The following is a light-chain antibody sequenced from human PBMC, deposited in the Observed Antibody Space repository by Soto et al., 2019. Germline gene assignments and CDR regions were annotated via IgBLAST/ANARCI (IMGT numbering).Light chain of an antibody. CDR3: SSYTSSSTAV. Sequence: QSVLTQPASVSGSPGQSITISCTGTSSDVGGYKYVSWYQQHPGKAPKLMIYDVSNRPSGVSNRFSGSKSGNTASLTISGLQAEDEADYYCSSYTSSSTAVFGGGTKVTVL. CDR1: SSDVGGYKY. V-gene: IGLV2-14*03. J-gene: IGLJ2*01. CDR2: DVS.